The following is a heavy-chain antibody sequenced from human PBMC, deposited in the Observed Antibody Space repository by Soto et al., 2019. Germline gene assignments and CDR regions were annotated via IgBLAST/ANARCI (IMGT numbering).Heavy chain of an antibody. D-gene: IGHD3-22*01. CDR3: ARDYYDSSGYYYEYYYYGMDV. CDR1: GFTFSSYA. CDR2: ISYDGSNK. J-gene: IGHJ6*02. Sequence: PGGSLRLSCAASGFTFSSYAMHWVRQAPGKGLEWVAVISYDGSNKYYADSVKGRFTISRDNSKNTLYLQMNSLRAEDTAVYYCARDYYDSSGYYYEYYYYGMDVWGQGTTVTVSS. V-gene: IGHV3-30-3*01.